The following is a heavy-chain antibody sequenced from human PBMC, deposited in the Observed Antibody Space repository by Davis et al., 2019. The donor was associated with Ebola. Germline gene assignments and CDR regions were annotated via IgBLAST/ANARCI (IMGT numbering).Heavy chain of an antibody. Sequence: GESLKISCAASGFTFSYYAVHWVRQAPGRGLESMALITYDGSTEYYADSVRGRFTVSRDNSKNTLFLQMNSLRAEDTALYYCARIRHYGDYDVASDYWGQGTRVTVSS. CDR3: ARIRHYGDYDVASDY. V-gene: IGHV3-30*04. D-gene: IGHD4-17*01. CDR1: GFTFSYYA. J-gene: IGHJ4*02. CDR2: ITYDGSTE.